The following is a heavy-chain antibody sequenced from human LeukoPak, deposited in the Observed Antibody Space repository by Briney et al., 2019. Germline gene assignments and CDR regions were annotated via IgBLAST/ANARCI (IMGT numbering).Heavy chain of an antibody. CDR1: GFIFSHYG. V-gene: IGHV3-33*01. CDR2: IWSDATNR. J-gene: IGHJ4*01. Sequence: GKSLRLSCAASGFIFSHYGMPWVRQAPGKGLEWVAVIWSDATNRFYGASVKGRFTISRDNSQNTVVLQMNSLRAEDTAIYYCARDAQRGFDYSNSLEYWGHGTLVTVSS. D-gene: IGHD4-11*01. CDR3: ARDAQRGFDYSNSLEY.